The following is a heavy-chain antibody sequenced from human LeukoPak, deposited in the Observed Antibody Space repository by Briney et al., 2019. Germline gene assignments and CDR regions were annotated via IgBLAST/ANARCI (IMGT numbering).Heavy chain of an antibody. J-gene: IGHJ4*02. V-gene: IGHV4-61*08. Sequence: KSSETLSLTCTVSGGSISSGGYSWSWIRQPPGKGLEWIGYISYSGSTYYNPSLKSRVTISVDTSKNQFSLRLSSVTAADTAVYYCARRHVEYSSSSDPYYFDYWGQGTLVTVSS. D-gene: IGHD6-6*01. CDR2: ISYSGST. CDR3: ARRHVEYSSSSDPYYFDY. CDR1: GGSISSGGYS.